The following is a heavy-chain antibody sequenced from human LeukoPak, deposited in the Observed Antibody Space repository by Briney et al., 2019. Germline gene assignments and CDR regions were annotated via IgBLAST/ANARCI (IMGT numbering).Heavy chain of an antibody. CDR3: AKVDELYYYYMDV. Sequence: PGGSLRLSCAASGFTFSNSGMHWVRQAPGKGLEWVAFIRYDGSNQYYADSVKGRFTISRGNSKNTLYLQMNSLRAEDTAVYYCAKVDELYYYYMDVWGKGTTVTVSS. CDR2: IRYDGSNQ. V-gene: IGHV3-30*02. CDR1: GFTFSNSG. D-gene: IGHD1-7*01. J-gene: IGHJ6*03.